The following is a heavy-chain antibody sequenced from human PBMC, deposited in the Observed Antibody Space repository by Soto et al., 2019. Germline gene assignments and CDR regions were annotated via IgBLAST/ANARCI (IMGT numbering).Heavy chain of an antibody. V-gene: IGHV3-21*06. Sequence: SCKASGVTFNRQDMNWVRQAPGKGLEWVSSISSTTNYIYYGDSMKGRFTISRDNAKNSLYLEMNSLRAEDTAVYYCARESEDLTSNFDYWGQGTLVTVSS. CDR1: GVTFNRQD. CDR3: ARESEDLTSNFDY. J-gene: IGHJ4*02. CDR2: ISSTTNYI.